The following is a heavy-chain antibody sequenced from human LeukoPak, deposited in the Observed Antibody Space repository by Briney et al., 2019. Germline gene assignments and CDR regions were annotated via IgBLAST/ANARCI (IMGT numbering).Heavy chain of an antibody. V-gene: IGHV3-23*01. CDR3: AKGAAAGLVDWFDP. J-gene: IGHJ5*02. D-gene: IGHD6-25*01. CDR2: ITGDGAT. CDR1: GFTFTNFA. Sequence: PGGSLRLSCAVSGFTFTNFAMMWVRQAPGKGLQWVSSITGDGATYYADSVRGRFMLSRDTSKNTLYLQMNSLTAEDTALYYCAKGAAAGLVDWFDPWGRGTLVTVSS.